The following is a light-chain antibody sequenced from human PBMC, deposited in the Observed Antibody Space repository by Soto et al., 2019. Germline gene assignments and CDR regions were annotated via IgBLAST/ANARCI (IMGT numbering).Light chain of an antibody. J-gene: IGLJ1*01. CDR2: EVN. CDR3: NSYAGWIYV. CDR1: SSDVGGYNY. V-gene: IGLV2-8*01. Sequence: QSALTQPPSASGSPGQSVTISCTGTSSDVGGYNYVSWYQHHPGKAPKLMIFEVNKRPSGVPDRFSGSKFGNAASLTVCGLQAEDEAYYYGNSYAGWIYVFGTGTKVTVL.